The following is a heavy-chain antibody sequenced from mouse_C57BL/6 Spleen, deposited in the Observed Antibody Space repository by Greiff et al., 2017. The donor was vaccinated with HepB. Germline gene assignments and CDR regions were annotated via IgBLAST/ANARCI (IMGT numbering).Heavy chain of an antibody. J-gene: IGHJ2*01. CDR3: ARVVTYCFDY. CDR2: INPNNGGT. Sequence: EVQLQQSGPELVKPGASVKISCKASGYTFTDYYMNWVKQSHGKSLEWIGDINPNNGGTSYNQKFKGKATLTVDKSSSTAYMELRSLTSEDSAVYYCARVVTYCFDYWGQGTTLTVSS. D-gene: IGHD2-2*01. V-gene: IGHV1-26*01. CDR1: GYTFTDYY.